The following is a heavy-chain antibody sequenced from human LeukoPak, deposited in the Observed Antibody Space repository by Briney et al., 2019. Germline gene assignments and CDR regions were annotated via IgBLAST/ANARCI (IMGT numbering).Heavy chain of an antibody. Sequence: ASVKVSCKASGYTFTSYGISWVRQAPGQGLEWMGWINPNSGGTNYAQKFQGRVTMTRDTSISTAYMELSRLRSDDTAVYYCARDGGSGANFDYWGQGTLVTVSS. D-gene: IGHD2-15*01. J-gene: IGHJ4*02. CDR2: INPNSGGT. CDR3: ARDGGSGANFDY. CDR1: GYTFTSYG. V-gene: IGHV1-2*02.